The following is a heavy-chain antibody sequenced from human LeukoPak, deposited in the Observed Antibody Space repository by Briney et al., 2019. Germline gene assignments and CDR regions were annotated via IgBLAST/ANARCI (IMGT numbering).Heavy chain of an antibody. V-gene: IGHV3-48*02. CDR2: IDGSGDTI. J-gene: IGHJ4*02. CDR1: GFTFSDYS. CDR3: SRRFDC. Sequence: GESLRLSRAASGFTFSDYSMNWVRQAPGKGLEWVSYIDGSGDTIYYADSVKGRFTISRDNAKNSLDLQMNSLRDEAVAVYYCSRRFDCWGQGTLVTVSS.